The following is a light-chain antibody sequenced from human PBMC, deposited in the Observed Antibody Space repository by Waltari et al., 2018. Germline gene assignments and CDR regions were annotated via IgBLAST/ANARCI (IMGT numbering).Light chain of an antibody. CDR3: QQYYNTPLT. CDR2: WAS. CDR1: QSVLFSSNNKNY. Sequence: DIVMTQSPDSLAVSLGERATINCKSSQSVLFSSNNKNYLAWYQQKPRQPPKLLIYWASTRETGVPDRVSGSGSGTDFTLTISSLQAEDVAVYYCQQYYNTPLTFGGGTKVEIK. V-gene: IGKV4-1*01. J-gene: IGKJ4*01.